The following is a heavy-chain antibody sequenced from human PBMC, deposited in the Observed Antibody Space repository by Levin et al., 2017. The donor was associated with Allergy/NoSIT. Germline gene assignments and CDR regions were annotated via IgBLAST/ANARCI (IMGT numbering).Heavy chain of an antibody. D-gene: IGHD3-3*02. V-gene: IGHV5-51*01. CDR3: ATMGRISSGRNWFDP. Sequence: GGSLRLSCKGSGYTFTDYWIAWVRQMPGKGLEWMGIIWPGDSETRYNPSLQGQVTISVDKSIRTAYLQWSSLTASDTAIYYCATMGRISSGRNWFDPWGQGTLVTVSS. CDR2: IWPGDSET. J-gene: IGHJ5*02. CDR1: GYTFTDYW.